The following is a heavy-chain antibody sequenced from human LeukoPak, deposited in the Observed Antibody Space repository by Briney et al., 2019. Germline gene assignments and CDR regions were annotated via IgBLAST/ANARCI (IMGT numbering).Heavy chain of an antibody. J-gene: IGHJ4*02. CDR3: ARGFYGAGSHFDY. Sequence: SQTLSLTCAVSGGSISSGGYSWSWIRQPPGKGLEWIGYIFHTGHTSYNPSLKSRVTISVDMSKNQLSLRLTSVTAADTAVYYCARGFYGAGSHFDYWGQGTLVTVSS. CDR1: GGSISSGGYS. V-gene: IGHV4-30-2*01. D-gene: IGHD3-10*01. CDR2: IFHTGHT.